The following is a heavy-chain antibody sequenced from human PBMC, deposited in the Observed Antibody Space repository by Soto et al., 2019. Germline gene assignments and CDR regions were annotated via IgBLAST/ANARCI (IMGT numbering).Heavy chain of an antibody. D-gene: IGHD2-15*01. Sequence: SLRLSCAASGFTVSSYGMHWVRQAPGKGLEWVAVISYDGSNKYYVDSVKGRFTISRDNSKNTLYLQMNSLRAEDTAVYYCAKVLEAYCSGGSCYYYYYYYGMDVWGQGTTVTVSS. CDR3: AKVLEAYCSGGSCYYYYYYYGMDV. V-gene: IGHV3-30*18. CDR1: GFTVSSYG. CDR2: ISYDGSNK. J-gene: IGHJ6*02.